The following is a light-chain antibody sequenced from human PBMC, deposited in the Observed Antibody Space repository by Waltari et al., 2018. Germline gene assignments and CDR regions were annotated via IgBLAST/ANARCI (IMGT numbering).Light chain of an antibody. Sequence: DIFLTQTTGTLSLSPGEGATLSCRVSQSISRFLAWYQQKPGQAPRLLIYDASTRATGIPDSFSGSGSGTHFSLTISRLEPEDFAVYYCQKYGTLPATFGQGTKVEIK. CDR2: DAS. CDR1: QSISRF. CDR3: QKYGTLPAT. V-gene: IGKV3-20*01. J-gene: IGKJ1*01.